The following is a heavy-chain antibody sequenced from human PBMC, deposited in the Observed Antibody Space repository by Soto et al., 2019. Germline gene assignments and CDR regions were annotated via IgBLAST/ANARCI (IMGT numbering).Heavy chain of an antibody. CDR2: MRSSGGDT. Sequence: EVQVLESGGGLVQPGGSLRLSCAASGFTFSLCAMSWVRQAPGKGLEWVSSMRSSGGDTYYADSVRGRFTISRDDSKNTLYLQMNSLRVEDTALYYCAKGHSNSYYDFVFWGQGTLVTVSS. V-gene: IGHV3-23*01. CDR1: GFTFSLCA. D-gene: IGHD3-22*01. CDR3: AKGHSNSYYDFVF. J-gene: IGHJ4*02.